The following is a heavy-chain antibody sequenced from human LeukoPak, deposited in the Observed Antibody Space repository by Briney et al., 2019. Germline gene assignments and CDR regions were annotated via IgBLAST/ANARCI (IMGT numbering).Heavy chain of an antibody. CDR2: INPNSGGT. CDR3: ARGQEYYYDSSGYEIDY. D-gene: IGHD3-22*01. Sequence: ASVKVSCKASGYTFTGYYMHWVRQAPGQGLEWMGWINPNSGGTNYAQKFQGWVTMTRDTSISTAYMELSRLRSDDTAVYYCARGQEYYYDSSGYEIDYWGQGTLVTVSS. V-gene: IGHV1-2*04. CDR1: GYTFTGYY. J-gene: IGHJ4*02.